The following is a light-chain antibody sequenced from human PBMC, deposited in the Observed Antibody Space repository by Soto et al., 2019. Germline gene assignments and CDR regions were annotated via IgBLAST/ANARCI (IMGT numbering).Light chain of an antibody. CDR2: GAS. CDR3: QQYGNSPIT. V-gene: IGKV3-20*01. Sequence: EIVLTQSPGTLSLSPGDRATLSCRASQSVTSTYLTWYQQKPGQAPRLLIYGASSRATGIPDRFSGSGSETDFTLTISRLEPEDFAVYYCQQYGNSPITFGQGTRLEIK. CDR1: QSVTSTY. J-gene: IGKJ5*01.